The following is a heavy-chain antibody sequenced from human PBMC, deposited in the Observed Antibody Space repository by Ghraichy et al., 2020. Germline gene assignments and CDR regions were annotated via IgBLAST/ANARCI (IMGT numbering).Heavy chain of an antibody. CDR2: VRRDEVTK. CDR3: AVTAAQATKWKYYFDY. CDR1: GFPFSTYV. D-gene: IGHD1-20*01. J-gene: IGHJ4*01. Sequence: GESLNISCAASGFPFSTYVIHWVRQAPGKGLEWVASVRRDEVTKTYTDSVKGRFTISRENSKNTFYLQMNSLRVEDTALHYCAVTAAQATKWKYYFDYWGHGAQVTVSS. V-gene: IGHV3-30*02.